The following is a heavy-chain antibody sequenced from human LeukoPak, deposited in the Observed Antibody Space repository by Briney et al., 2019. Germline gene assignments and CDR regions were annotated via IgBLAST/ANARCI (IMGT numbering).Heavy chain of an antibody. CDR2: IRYDGSNK. CDR3: AKDGDYYDSSGYGNYFDY. CDR1: GFTFSSYG. J-gene: IGHJ4*02. V-gene: IGHV3-30*02. Sequence: GGSLRLSCAASGFTFSSYGMHWVRQAPGKGLEWVAFIRYDGSNKYYADSVKGRFTISRDNSKNTLYLQMNSLRAEDTAVYYCAKDGDYYDSSGYGNYFDYWGQGTLVTVSS. D-gene: IGHD3-22*01.